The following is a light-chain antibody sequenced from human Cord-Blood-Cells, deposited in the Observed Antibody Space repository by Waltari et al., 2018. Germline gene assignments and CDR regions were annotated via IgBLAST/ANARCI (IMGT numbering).Light chain of an antibody. Sequence: EIVMTQSPATLSVSPGERATLSCSASQSGSSNLAWYHQKPGQAPRLLIYGPSTRATGIPARFSGSVSGTEFTLTISSLQSEDFAVYYCQQYNNWYTFGQGTKLEIK. V-gene: IGKV3-15*01. J-gene: IGKJ2*01. CDR3: QQYNNWYT. CDR1: QSGSSN. CDR2: GPS.